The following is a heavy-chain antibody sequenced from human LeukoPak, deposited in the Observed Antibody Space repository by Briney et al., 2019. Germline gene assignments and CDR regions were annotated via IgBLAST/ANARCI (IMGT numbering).Heavy chain of an antibody. CDR2: ISGSGDST. CDR1: GFTFSNNA. Sequence: GGSLRLSCAASGFTFSNNAMTWVRQAPGKGLECVSAISGSGDSTRYADSVKGRFTISRDNSKNTLYLQMNNLRAEDTAVYYCAKDFWATYYYYGMDVWGQGTTVTVSS. J-gene: IGHJ6*02. D-gene: IGHD3-3*01. CDR3: AKDFWATYYYYGMDV. V-gene: IGHV3-23*01.